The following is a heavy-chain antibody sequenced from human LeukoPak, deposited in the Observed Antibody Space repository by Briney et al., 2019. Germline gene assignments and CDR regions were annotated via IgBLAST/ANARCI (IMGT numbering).Heavy chain of an antibody. J-gene: IGHJ4*02. V-gene: IGHV7-4-1*02. CDR2: INTNTGNP. CDR3: ARDGPGIAAAGLPGGDY. CDR1: GYTFTSYA. D-gene: IGHD6-13*01. Sequence: GASVKVSCKASGYTFTSYAMNWVRQAPGQGLEWMGWINTNTGNPTYAQGFTGRFVFSLDTSVSTAYLQISSLKAEDTAVYYCARDGPGIAAAGLPGGDYWGQGTLVTVSS.